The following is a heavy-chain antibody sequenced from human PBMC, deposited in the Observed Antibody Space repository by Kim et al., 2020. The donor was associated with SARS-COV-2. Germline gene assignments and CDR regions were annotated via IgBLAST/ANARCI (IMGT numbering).Heavy chain of an antibody. CDR2: MNPNSGNT. V-gene: IGHV1-8*01. J-gene: IGHJ5*02. D-gene: IGHD3-9*01. CDR3: AREGRYFDWLRTTLHRNWFDP. Sequence: ASVKVSCKASGYTFTSYDINWVRQATGQGLEWMGWMNPNSGNTGYAQKFQGRVTMTRNTSISTAYMELSSLRSEDTAVYYCAREGRYFDWLRTTLHRNWFDPWGQGTLVTVSS. CDR1: GYTFTSYD.